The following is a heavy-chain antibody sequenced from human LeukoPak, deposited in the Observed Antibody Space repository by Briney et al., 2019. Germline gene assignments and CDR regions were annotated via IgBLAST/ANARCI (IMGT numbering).Heavy chain of an antibody. CDR1: GGSISSYY. Sequence: PSATLSLTCTVSGGSISSYYWSWIRQPPGKGLEWIGYIYYSGSTNYNPSLKSRVTISVDTSKNQFSLKLSSVTAADTAVYYCAASDYYYYGMDVWGQGTTVTVSS. V-gene: IGHV4-59*01. CDR2: IYYSGST. J-gene: IGHJ6*02. CDR3: AASDYYYYGMDV.